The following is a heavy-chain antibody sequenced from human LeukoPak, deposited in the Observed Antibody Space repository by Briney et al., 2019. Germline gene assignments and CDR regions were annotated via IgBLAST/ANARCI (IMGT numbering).Heavy chain of an antibody. Sequence: KPGGSLTLSCAASGFTFSNAWMSWVRQAPGKGLEWVGRIKSKTDGGTTDYAAPVKGRFTISRDDSKNTLYLQMNSLKTEDTAVYYCTTDSGYDYGLDYWGQGTLVTVSS. CDR3: TTDSGYDYGLDY. CDR2: IKSKTDGGTT. CDR1: GFTFSNAW. J-gene: IGHJ4*02. V-gene: IGHV3-15*01. D-gene: IGHD5-12*01.